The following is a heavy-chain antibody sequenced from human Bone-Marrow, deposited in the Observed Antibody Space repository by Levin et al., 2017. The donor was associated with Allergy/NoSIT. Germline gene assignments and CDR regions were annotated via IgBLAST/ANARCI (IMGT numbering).Heavy chain of an antibody. V-gene: IGHV4-61*01. CDR1: GGSVRSNIHY. Sequence: PSETLSLTCTVSGGSVRSNIHYWSWIRQPPGTGLEWIGYIYYSGTTNYNPSLKSRGTISIDTSKNEFSLKLSSVTAADTAVYYCATAELQLPSVSGHFDSWGQGTLVTVSS. CDR3: ATAELQLPSVSGHFDS. CDR2: IYYSGTT. D-gene: IGHD2-2*01. J-gene: IGHJ4*02.